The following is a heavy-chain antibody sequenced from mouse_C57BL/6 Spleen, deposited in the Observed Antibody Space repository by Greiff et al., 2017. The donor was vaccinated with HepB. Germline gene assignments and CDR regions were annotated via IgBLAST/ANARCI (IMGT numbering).Heavy chain of an antibody. CDR2: IYPGDGDT. Sequence: QVQLQQSGPELVKPGASVKISCKASGYAFSSSWMNWVKRRPGKGLEWIGRIYPGDGDTNYNGKFKGKATLTADKSSSTAYMQLSSLTSEDSAVYFCARIYYDYDDYAMDYWGQGTSVTVSS. CDR1: GYAFSSSW. CDR3: ARIYYDYDDYAMDY. J-gene: IGHJ4*01. V-gene: IGHV1-82*01. D-gene: IGHD2-4*01.